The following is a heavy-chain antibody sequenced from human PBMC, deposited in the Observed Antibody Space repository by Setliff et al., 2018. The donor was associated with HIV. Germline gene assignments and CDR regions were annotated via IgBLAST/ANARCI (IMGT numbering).Heavy chain of an antibody. D-gene: IGHD6-6*01. CDR3: ARSIARDYWYFGH. CDR1: NDSISNYY. J-gene: IGHJ2*01. Sequence: SETLSLTCTVSNDSISNYYWSWIRQPPGKGLESIGFLHHSGTPIYNPSFKSRVRISVDTSKSRISLNLSSVTAADTAVYYCARSIARDYWYFGHWGRGSLVTVSS. V-gene: IGHV4-59*01. CDR2: LHHSGTP.